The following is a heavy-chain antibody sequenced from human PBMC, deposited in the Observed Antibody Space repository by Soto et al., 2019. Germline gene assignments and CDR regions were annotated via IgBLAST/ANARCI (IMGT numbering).Heavy chain of an antibody. CDR3: AKADFYALTVTAGYEYFQH. CDR2: ISGSGGST. J-gene: IGHJ1*01. Sequence: EVQLLESGGGLVQPGGSLRLSCAASGFTFSSYAMSWVRQAPGKGLEWVSAISGSGGSTYYVDSVKGRFTISRDNSKNTLYLQMNSLRAEDTAVYYCAKADFYALTVTAGYEYFQHWGQGTLVTVSS. CDR1: GFTFSSYA. V-gene: IGHV3-23*01. D-gene: IGHD2-21*02.